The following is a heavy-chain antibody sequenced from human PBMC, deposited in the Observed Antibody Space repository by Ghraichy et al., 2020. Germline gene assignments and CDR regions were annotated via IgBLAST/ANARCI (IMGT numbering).Heavy chain of an antibody. D-gene: IGHD4-11*01. J-gene: IGHJ6*03. CDR1: GFTFSSYW. Sequence: GGSLRLSCAASGFTFSSYWMSWVRQAPGKGLEWVANIKQDGSEKYYVDSVKGRFTISRDNAKNSLYLQMNSLRAEDTAVYYCARNPADYSKWGWSYYYYYMDVWGKGTTVTVSS. V-gene: IGHV3-7*01. CDR2: IKQDGSEK. CDR3: ARNPADYSKWGWSYYYYYMDV.